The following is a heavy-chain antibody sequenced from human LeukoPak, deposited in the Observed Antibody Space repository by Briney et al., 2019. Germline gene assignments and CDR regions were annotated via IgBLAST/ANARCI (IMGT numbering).Heavy chain of an antibody. D-gene: IGHD3-22*01. CDR2: IFYSGST. J-gene: IGHJ4*02. Sequence: SETLSLTCAVYGGSFSGYYWSWIRQHPGKGLEWIGYIFYSGSTYYNPSLKSRVTISVDTSKNQFSLKLSSVTAADTAMYYCATDSSGRKIFDYWGQGTLVTVSS. CDR3: ATDSSGRKIFDY. CDR1: GGSFSGYY. V-gene: IGHV4-31*11.